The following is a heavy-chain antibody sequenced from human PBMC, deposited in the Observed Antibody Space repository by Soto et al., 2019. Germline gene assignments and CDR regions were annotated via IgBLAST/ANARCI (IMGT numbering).Heavy chain of an antibody. J-gene: IGHJ4*02. CDR3: GRGSGPRGRPY. D-gene: IGHD6-25*01. CDR2: INGDGTT. V-gene: IGHV3-74*01. Sequence: GGSLRLSCAASGFIFSDYWMHWVRQAPGKGLVWVARINGDGTTTYVDSVKGRFTISRDNAKNMMYLQMNSLRVEDTAMYYCGRGSGPRGRPYWGQGISVTVSS. CDR1: GFIFSDYW.